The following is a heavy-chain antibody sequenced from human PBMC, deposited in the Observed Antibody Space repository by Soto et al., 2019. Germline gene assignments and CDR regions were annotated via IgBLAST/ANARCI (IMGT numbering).Heavy chain of an antibody. V-gene: IGHV3-74*01. J-gene: IGHJ5*02. D-gene: IGHD2-15*01. CDR2: INTDGSNT. CDR3: AREFCSGGNCYTYYFDP. CDR1: GLTFNRYW. Sequence: GVSLRLSCAASGLTFNRYWMHWVRHAPGKGLVWVSHINTDGSNTNYADSVKGRFTISRDNAKSTLFLQMNSLRDEDTAVYYCAREFCSGGNCYTYYFDPWGQGIPVTVSS.